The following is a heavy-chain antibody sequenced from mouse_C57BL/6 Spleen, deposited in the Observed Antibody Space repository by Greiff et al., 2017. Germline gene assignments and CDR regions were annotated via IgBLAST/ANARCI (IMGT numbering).Heavy chain of an antibody. CDR3: PRNVVGSSGYYFDY. V-gene: IGHV2-9-1*01. CDR2: IWTGGGT. Sequence: VQLQQSGPGLVAPSQSLSITCTVSGFSLTSYAISWVRQPPGKGLEWLGVIWTGGGTNYNSALKSRLSISKDNSKSQVFLKMNSLQTDDTARYYCPRNVVGSSGYYFDYWGQGTTLTVSS. CDR1: GFSLTSYA. D-gene: IGHD3-2*02. J-gene: IGHJ2*01.